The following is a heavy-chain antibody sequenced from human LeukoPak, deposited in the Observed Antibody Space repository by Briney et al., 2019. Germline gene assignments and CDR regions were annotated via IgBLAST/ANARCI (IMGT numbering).Heavy chain of an antibody. D-gene: IGHD6-19*01. CDR3: GRLNGGWCSKCGADGDY. V-gene: IGHV4-39*01. CDR1: GGSISSNGYY. J-gene: IGHJ4*02. CDR2: SYYSGCT. Sequence: SETLSLTCTVSGGSISSNGYYWGWISQPPGQGLEWIGSSYYSGCTYYNPSLKSRVTKSVNKSKDQFFLKLSSVDAADKAVYYCGRLNGGWCSKCGADGDYWGQGTLVTVSS.